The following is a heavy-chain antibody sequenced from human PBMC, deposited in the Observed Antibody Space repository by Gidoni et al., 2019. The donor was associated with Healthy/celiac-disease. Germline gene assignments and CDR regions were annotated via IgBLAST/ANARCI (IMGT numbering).Heavy chain of an antibody. Sequence: QVQLVQSGAEVKKPGASVKVSCKVSGYTLTELSMHWVRQAPGKGLEWMGGFDPEDGETIYAQKFQGRVTMTEDTSTDTAYMELSSLRSEDTAVYYCATGGERCSGGSCYGYGYYYYMDVWGKGTTVTVSS. CDR3: ATGGERCSGGSCYGYGYYYYMDV. V-gene: IGHV1-24*01. CDR1: GYTLTELS. J-gene: IGHJ6*03. D-gene: IGHD2-15*01. CDR2: FDPEDGET.